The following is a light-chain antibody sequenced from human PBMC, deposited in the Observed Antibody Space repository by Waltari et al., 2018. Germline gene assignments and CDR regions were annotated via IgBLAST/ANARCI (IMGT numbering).Light chain of an antibody. V-gene: IGKV1-5*03. CDR3: QQYYAYPIT. CDR2: QAS. J-gene: IGKJ5*01. Sequence: DIQMTQSPSTLSASVGDRVTITCRVNQSISTSLAWHQQRPGKAPNLLIYQASSLESGVPSRFSGDTSGTEFTLTISSLQPEDFATYYCQQYYAYPITSGQGTRLEIK. CDR1: QSISTS.